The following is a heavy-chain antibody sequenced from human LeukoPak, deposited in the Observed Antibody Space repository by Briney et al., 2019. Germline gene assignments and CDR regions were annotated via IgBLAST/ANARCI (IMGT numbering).Heavy chain of an antibody. CDR3: AKEPKAGIRYLDY. CDR2: ISYDGSNK. Sequence: GGSLRLSCAASGFTFSSYGMHWVRQAPGKGLEWVAVISYDGSNKYYADSVKGRFTISRDNSKDTLYLQMNSLRAEDTAVYYCAKEPKAGIRYLDYWGQGTLVTVSS. V-gene: IGHV3-30*18. CDR1: GFTFSSYG. J-gene: IGHJ4*02. D-gene: IGHD3-9*01.